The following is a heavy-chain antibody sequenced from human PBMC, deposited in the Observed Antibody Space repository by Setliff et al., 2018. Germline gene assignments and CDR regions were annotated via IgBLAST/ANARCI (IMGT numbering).Heavy chain of an antibody. V-gene: IGHV3-48*01. CDR3: ARDSGPQWLGYDALDI. D-gene: IGHD3-22*01. J-gene: IGHJ3*02. Sequence: PGGSLRLSCAVSGFTFSGYNMNWVRQAPGKGLEWVSSISNSGRTMYYADSVKGRFTVSRDNGKNSLYLQMKSLRAEDTAVYYCARDSGPQWLGYDALDIWGQGTMVTVSS. CDR2: ISNSGRTM. CDR1: GFTFSGYN.